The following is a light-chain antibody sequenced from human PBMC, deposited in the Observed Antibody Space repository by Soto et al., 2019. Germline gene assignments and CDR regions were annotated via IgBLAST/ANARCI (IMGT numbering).Light chain of an antibody. CDR1: SSDVGGYNY. Sequence: QSALPQPPSASGSPGQSVTISCTGTSSDVGGYNYVSWYQQHPGKAPKLMIYEVSKRPSGVPDRFSGSKSGNTASLTVSGLQAEDEADYYCSSYAGSNNLVFGGGTQQTVL. J-gene: IGLJ2*01. V-gene: IGLV2-8*01. CDR2: EVS. CDR3: SSYAGSNNLV.